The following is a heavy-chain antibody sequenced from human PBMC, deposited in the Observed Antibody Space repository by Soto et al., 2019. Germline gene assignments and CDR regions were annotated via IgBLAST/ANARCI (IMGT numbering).Heavy chain of an antibody. V-gene: IGHV1-18*01. D-gene: IGHD4-17*01. CDR1: GYIFNNYG. CDR3: ARDIDYDIDY. J-gene: IGHJ4*02. Sequence: QVQLVQSGPEVQKPGASVKVSCKASGYIFNNYGISWVRQAPGQGLEWMGWIYSKEGRINFAQKFQDRVTLTTDTSTSTAYVELRSLRFDDSAVYFCARDIDYDIDYWGQGTLVTVSS. CDR2: IYSKEGRI.